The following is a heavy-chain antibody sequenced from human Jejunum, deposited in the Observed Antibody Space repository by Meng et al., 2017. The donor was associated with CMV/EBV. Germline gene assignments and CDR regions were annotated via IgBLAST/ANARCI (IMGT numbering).Heavy chain of an antibody. CDR1: GFIVSSNY. Sequence: EVQLGESGGGLVQPGGSLRLSCAVSGFIVSSNYMSWVRQAPGKGLEWVSVIYSGGGTYYADSVKGRFIISRDNSKNTLYLQMSSLGVEDTAVYYCASGYIEGHHLGYWGQGTLVTVSS. CDR3: ASGYIEGHHLGY. J-gene: IGHJ4*02. CDR2: IYSGGGT. D-gene: IGHD6-13*01. V-gene: IGHV3-66*01.